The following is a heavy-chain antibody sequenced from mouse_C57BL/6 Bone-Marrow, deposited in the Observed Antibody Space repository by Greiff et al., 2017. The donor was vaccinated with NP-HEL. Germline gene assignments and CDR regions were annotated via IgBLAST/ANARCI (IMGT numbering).Heavy chain of an antibody. CDR2: ISYDGSN. D-gene: IGHD2-2*01. CDR1: GYSITSGYY. V-gene: IGHV3-6*01. Sequence: ESGPGLVKPSQSLSLTCSVTGYSITSGYYWNWIRQFPGNKLEWMGYISYDGSNNYNPSLKNRISITRDTSKNQFFLKLNSVTTEDTATYYCARGGGYDPYYAMDYWGQGTSVTVSS. CDR3: ARGGGYDPYYAMDY. J-gene: IGHJ4*01.